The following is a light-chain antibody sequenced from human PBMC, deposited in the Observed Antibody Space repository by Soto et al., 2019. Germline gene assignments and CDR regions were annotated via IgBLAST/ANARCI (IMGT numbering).Light chain of an antibody. V-gene: IGKV1-5*01. J-gene: IGKJ1*01. Sequence: DIQMTQSPSTLSGSVGDRVTITCRASQSISTSLAWYQQKPRQAPKLLIYDASSLESGVPSRFSGSGSGTEFTLTISSLQPDDFATYYCQQYNSYSWTFGQGTTGDI. CDR2: DAS. CDR3: QQYNSYSWT. CDR1: QSISTS.